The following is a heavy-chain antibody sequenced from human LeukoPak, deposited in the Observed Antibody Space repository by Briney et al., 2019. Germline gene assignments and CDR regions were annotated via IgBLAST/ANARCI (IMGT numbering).Heavy chain of an antibody. CDR1: GGSISSYY. V-gene: IGHV4-59*01. CDR3: ARGSGSSGWYLGAFDI. Sequence: SETLSLTCTVSGGSISSYYWGWIRQPPGKGLEYIGYICYSGSTNYNPSLKSRVTISVDTSKNQFSLKLSSVTAADTAVYYCARGSGSSGWYLGAFDIWGQGTMVTVSS. D-gene: IGHD6-19*01. CDR2: ICYSGST. J-gene: IGHJ3*02.